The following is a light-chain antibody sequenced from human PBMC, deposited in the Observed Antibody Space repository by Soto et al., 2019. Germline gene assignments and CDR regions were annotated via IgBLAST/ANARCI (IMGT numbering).Light chain of an antibody. J-gene: IGKJ1*01. CDR1: QSLLHSNGYNY. Sequence: DIVVTQSPLSLPVTPGEQASMSCRSNQSLLHSNGYNYLDWYLQKPGQSPQLLIYLGSNRASGVPDRFSGGGSGTDFTLNISRVEAEDVGVYYCMHALQIPGTFGQGTKVEIK. CDR2: LGS. CDR3: MHALQIPGT. V-gene: IGKV2-28*01.